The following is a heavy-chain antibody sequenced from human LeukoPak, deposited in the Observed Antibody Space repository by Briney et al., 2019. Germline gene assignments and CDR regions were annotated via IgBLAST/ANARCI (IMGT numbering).Heavy chain of an antibody. CDR1: GYTFTGYY. J-gene: IGHJ6*03. CDR3: ARDPVVVTTWKDYYYYYMDV. V-gene: IGHV1-2*02. Sequence: ASVKVSCKASGYTFTGYYMHWVRQAPGQGLEWMGWINPNSGGTNYAQKFQGRVTMTRDTSISTAYMELSRLRSDDTAVYYCARDPVVVTTWKDYYYYYMDVWGKGTTVTVSS. D-gene: IGHD2-21*02. CDR2: INPNSGGT.